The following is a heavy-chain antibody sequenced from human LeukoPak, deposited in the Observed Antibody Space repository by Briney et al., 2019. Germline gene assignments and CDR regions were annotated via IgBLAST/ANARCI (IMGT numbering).Heavy chain of an antibody. Sequence: ASVKVSCEASGYIFTDYYMNWVRQAPGQGLEWMGWVNPNSGGTKYAQKFQGRVTMTRDTSINTAYMEMSSLRSDDTAVYYCARGYIVATATDYWGQGTLVTVSS. D-gene: IGHD5-12*01. J-gene: IGHJ4*02. CDR2: VNPNSGGT. CDR3: ARGYIVATATDY. CDR1: GYIFTDYY. V-gene: IGHV1-2*02.